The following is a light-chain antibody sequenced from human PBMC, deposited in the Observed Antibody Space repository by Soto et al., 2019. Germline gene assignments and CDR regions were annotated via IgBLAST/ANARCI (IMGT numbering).Light chain of an antibody. V-gene: IGKV1-5*01. CDR1: ENIFSY. CDR2: GTS. CDR3: QQYNSYPYT. Sequence: DIQMTQSPSSLSASVGDRVTITCRASENIFSYVNWYQQKSGHAPKLLIFGTSSLHSGVPSGFSGSGSGTEFTLTISSLQPDDFATYYCQQYNSYPYTFGQGTKVDIK. J-gene: IGKJ2*01.